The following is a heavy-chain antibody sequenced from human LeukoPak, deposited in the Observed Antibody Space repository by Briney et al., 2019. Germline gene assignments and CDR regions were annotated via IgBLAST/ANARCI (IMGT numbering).Heavy chain of an antibody. CDR1: GGTFSSYA. J-gene: IGHJ3*02. CDR3: ARYVDTAMVKSAFDI. CDR2: IIPIFGTA. D-gene: IGHD5-18*01. V-gene: IGHV1-69*13. Sequence: ASVTVSCKASGGTFSSYAISWVRQAPGQGLEWMGGIIPIFGTANYAQKFQGRVTITADESTSTAYMELSSLRSEDTAVYYCARYVDTAMVKSAFDIWGQGTMVTVSS.